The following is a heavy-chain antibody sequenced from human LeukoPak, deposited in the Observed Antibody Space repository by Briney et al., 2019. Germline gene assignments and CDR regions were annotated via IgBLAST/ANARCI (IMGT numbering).Heavy chain of an antibody. Sequence: GGSLRLSCAASGFTFSSYSMNWVRQAPGKGLEWVSSISTISIYIYYADSVKGRFTISRGNAKNSLYLQMNSLRAEDTAVYYCAYDSSGTYWGQGTLVTVSS. CDR1: GFTFSSYS. D-gene: IGHD3-22*01. CDR2: ISTISIYI. J-gene: IGHJ4*02. CDR3: AYDSSGTY. V-gene: IGHV3-21*01.